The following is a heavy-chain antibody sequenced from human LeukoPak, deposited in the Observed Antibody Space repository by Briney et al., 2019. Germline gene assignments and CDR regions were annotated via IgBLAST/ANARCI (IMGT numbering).Heavy chain of an antibody. V-gene: IGHV4-34*01. Sequence: PSETLSLTCAVYGGSFSGYYWSWILQPPGKGLEWIGEINHSGSTNYNPSLKSRVTISVDTSKNQFSLKLSSVTAADTAVYYCAREGIYSGYTDYWGQGTLVTVSS. CDR1: GGSFSGYY. CDR2: INHSGST. CDR3: AREGIYSGYTDY. D-gene: IGHD5-12*01. J-gene: IGHJ4*02.